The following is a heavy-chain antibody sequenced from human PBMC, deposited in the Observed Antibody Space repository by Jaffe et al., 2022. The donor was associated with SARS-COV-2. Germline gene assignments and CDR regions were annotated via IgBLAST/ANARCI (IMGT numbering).Heavy chain of an antibody. V-gene: IGHV3-9*01. CDR3: AKDTGDSPFNWFDP. Sequence: EVQLVESGGGLVQPGRSLRLSCAASGFTFDDYAMHWVRQAPGKGLEWVSGISWNSGSIGYADSVKGRFTISRDNAKNSLYLQMNSLRAEDTALYYCAKDTGDSPFNWFDPWGQGTLVTVSS. CDR2: ISWNSGSI. D-gene: IGHD2-21*01. CDR1: GFTFDDYA. J-gene: IGHJ5*02.